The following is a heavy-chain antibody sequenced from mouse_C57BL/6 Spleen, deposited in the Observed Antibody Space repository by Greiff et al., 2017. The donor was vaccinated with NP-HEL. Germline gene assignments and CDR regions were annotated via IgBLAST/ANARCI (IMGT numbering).Heavy chain of an antibody. CDR2: ISDGGSYT. V-gene: IGHV5-4*01. CDR1: GFTFSSYA. CDR3: ANFYDYGDWFAY. D-gene: IGHD2-4*01. J-gene: IGHJ3*01. Sequence: EVQVVESGGGLVKPGGSLKLSCAASGFTFSSYAMSWVRQTPEKRLEWVATISDGGSYTYYPDNVKGRFTISRDNAKNNLYLQMSHLKSEDTAMYYCANFYDYGDWFAYWGQGTLVTVSA.